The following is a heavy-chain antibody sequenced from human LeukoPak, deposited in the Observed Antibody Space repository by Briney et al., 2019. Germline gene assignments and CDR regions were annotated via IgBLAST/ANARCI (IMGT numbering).Heavy chain of an antibody. J-gene: IGHJ4*02. V-gene: IGHV4-59*08. CDR3: ARRVVGATSPFDY. CDR1: GGSISSYY. CDR2: IYYSGST. D-gene: IGHD1-26*01. Sequence: SETLSLTCTVSGGSISSYYCTWMRQPPGKGLEWTGHIYYSGSTNYNPSLKSRVTISIDTSKNQFSLKLTSVTAADTAVYYCARRVVGATSPFDYWGQGTLVTVSS.